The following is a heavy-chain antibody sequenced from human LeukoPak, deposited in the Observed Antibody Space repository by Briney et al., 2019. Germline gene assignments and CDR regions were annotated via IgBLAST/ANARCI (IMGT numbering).Heavy chain of an antibody. CDR2: ISSSSSTI. Sequence: GGSLRLSCAASGFTFSSYSMNWVRQAPGKGLEWVSYISSSSSTIYYADSVKGRSTISRDNAKNSLYLQMNSLRAEDTAVYYCFGSGRDNDYWGQGTLVTVSS. CDR3: FGSGRDNDY. D-gene: IGHD1-14*01. CDR1: GFTFSSYS. J-gene: IGHJ4*02. V-gene: IGHV3-48*01.